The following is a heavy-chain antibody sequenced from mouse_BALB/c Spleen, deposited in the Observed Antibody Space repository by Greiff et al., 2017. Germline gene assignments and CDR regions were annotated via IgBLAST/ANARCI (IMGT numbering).Heavy chain of an antibody. J-gene: IGHJ3*01. CDR1: GFTFSDYY. CDR2: ISDGGSYT. D-gene: IGHD2-1*01. CDR3: ARNGNSPFAY. Sequence: EVQGVESGGGLVKPGGSLKLSCAASGFTFSDYYMYWVRQTSEKRLEWVATISDGGSYTYYPDSVKGRFTISRDNAKNNLYLQMSSLKSEDTAMYYCARNGNSPFAYWGQGTLVTVSA. V-gene: IGHV5-4*02.